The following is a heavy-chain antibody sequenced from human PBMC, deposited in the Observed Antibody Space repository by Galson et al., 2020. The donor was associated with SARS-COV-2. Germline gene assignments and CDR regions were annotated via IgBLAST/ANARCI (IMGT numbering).Heavy chain of an antibody. CDR2: IKQDGGEI. Sequence: GGSLRLSCAASGFSFSGYWMSWVRQAPGKGLEWVANIKQDGGEIYYVDSVKGRFTISRDNAKNSLYLQMNSLRAEDTAVYYCANHVQGVAAAGNLDYWGQGTLVTVSS. V-gene: IGHV3-7*03. J-gene: IGHJ4*02. CDR1: GFSFSGYW. CDR3: ANHVQGVAAAGNLDY. D-gene: IGHD6-13*01.